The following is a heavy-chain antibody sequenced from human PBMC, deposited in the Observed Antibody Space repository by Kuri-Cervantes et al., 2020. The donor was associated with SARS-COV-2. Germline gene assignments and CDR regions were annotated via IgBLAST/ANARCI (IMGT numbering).Heavy chain of an antibody. Sequence: GESLKISCAASGFTFSSYWMHWVRQAPGKGLVWVSRINSDGSSTSYADSVKGRFTISRDNAKKSLYLQMNSLRAEDTAVYYCARDHDAKSFDYWGQGTLVTVSS. CDR2: INSDGSST. D-gene: IGHD1-1*01. V-gene: IGHV3-74*01. CDR1: GFTFSSYW. J-gene: IGHJ4*02. CDR3: ARDHDAKSFDY.